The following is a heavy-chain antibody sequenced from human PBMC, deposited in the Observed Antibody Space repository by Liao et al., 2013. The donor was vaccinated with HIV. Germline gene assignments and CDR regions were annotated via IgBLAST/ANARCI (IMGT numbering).Heavy chain of an antibody. CDR1: GGSISGYS. CDR2: LYSSGIT. D-gene: IGHD5-24*01. CDR3: ARDIGGEMATISNY. Sequence: QVQLQESGPGLVKPSGTLSLTCTVSGGSISGYSWSWFRHPAGEGLEWIGRLYSSGITDYNPSLKSRVTMSVDTSTNQFSLNLSSVTAADTAVYYCARDIGGEMATISNYWGQGTLVTVSS. J-gene: IGHJ4*02. V-gene: IGHV4-4*07.